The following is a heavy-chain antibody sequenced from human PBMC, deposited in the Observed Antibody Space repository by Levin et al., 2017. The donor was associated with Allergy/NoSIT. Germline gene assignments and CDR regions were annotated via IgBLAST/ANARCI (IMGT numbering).Heavy chain of an antibody. J-gene: IGHJ4*02. CDR3: ASVAYYDSSGYYYGTYYFDY. D-gene: IGHD3-22*01. Sequence: SETLSLTCTVSGGSISSYYWSWIRQPPGKGLEWIGYIYYSGSTNYNPSLKSRVTISVDTSKNQFSLKLSSVTAADTAVYYCASVAYYDSSGYYYGTYYFDYWGQGTLVTVSS. CDR2: IYYSGST. CDR1: GGSISSYY. V-gene: IGHV4-59*01.